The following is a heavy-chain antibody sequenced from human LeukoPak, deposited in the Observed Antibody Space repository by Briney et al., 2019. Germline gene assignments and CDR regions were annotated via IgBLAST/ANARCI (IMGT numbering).Heavy chain of an antibody. V-gene: IGHV1-2*02. CDR3: AGRRYSGFDWIDY. CDR1: GYTFTGYY. D-gene: IGHD5-12*01. Sequence: ATVKVSCKASGYTFTGYYIHWVRQAPGQGLEWMGWINPNSGGTSYAQKFQGRVTLTRDTSISTAYMELTRLRSDDTAVYYCAGRRYSGFDWIDYWGQGTLVTVSS. J-gene: IGHJ4*02. CDR2: INPNSGGT.